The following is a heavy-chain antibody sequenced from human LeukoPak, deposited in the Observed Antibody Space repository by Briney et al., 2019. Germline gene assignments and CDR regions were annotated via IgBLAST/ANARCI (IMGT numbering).Heavy chain of an antibody. CDR2: ISYDGSNK. CDR1: GXTFSSYG. V-gene: IGHV3-30*18. CDR3: AKDRFYYGSGSPLDY. D-gene: IGHD3-10*01. J-gene: IGHJ4*02. Sequence: GRSLRLSCAASGXTFSSYGMHWVRQAPGEGLEWVAVISYDGSNKYYADSVKGRFTISRDNSKNTLYLQMNSLRAEDTAVYYCAKDRFYYGSGSPLDYWGQGTLVTVSS.